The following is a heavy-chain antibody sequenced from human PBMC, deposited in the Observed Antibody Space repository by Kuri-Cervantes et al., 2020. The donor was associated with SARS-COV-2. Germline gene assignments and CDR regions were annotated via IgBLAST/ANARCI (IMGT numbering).Heavy chain of an antibody. CDR3: SRPYYGMDV. V-gene: IGHV4-39*07. CDR2: INHSGST. J-gene: IGHJ6*02. CDR1: GGSISSSSYY. Sequence: SETLSLTCTVSGGSISSSSYYWSWIRQPPGKGLEWIGEINHSGSTNYNPSLKSRVTISVDTSKNQFSLKLSSVTAADTAVYYCSRPYYGMDVWGQGTTVTVSS.